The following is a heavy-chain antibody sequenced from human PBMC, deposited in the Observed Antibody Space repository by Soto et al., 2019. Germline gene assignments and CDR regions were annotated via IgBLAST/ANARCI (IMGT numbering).Heavy chain of an antibody. CDR2: ISGSGHAT. V-gene: IGHV3-23*01. CDR3: AKGRYFDSSGGCANY. CDR1: GFIFDNYA. Sequence: EVKVLESGGGLVPPGASARLSCITSGFIFDNYAMSWVRQSPGRGLEWVAAISGSGHATYYTQSVQGRFIISRDKSKKTVFLQMNNLRAEDTAVYYCAKGRYFDSSGGCANYWGLGTLVTVSS. J-gene: IGHJ4*02. D-gene: IGHD3-22*01.